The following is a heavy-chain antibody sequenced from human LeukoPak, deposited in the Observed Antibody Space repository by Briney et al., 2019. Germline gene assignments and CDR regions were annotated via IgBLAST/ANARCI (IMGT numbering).Heavy chain of an antibody. D-gene: IGHD3-9*01. CDR3: ARVLRYFCDAFDI. CDR1: GGTFSSYA. V-gene: IGHV1-69*01. CDR2: IIPIFGTT. J-gene: IGHJ3*02. Sequence: ASVKVSCKASGGTFSSYAISWVRQAPGQGLEWMGGIIPIFGTTNYAQKFQGRVTITADESTSTAYMELSSLRSEDTAVYYCARVLRYFCDAFDIWGQGTMVTVSS.